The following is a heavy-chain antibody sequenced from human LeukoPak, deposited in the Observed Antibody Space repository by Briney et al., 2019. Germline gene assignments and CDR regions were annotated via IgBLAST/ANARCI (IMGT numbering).Heavy chain of an antibody. J-gene: IGHJ4*02. CDR3: ARDEWELRLDY. CDR2: IYSGGST. CDR1: GFTFSSYS. V-gene: IGHV3-53*01. D-gene: IGHD1-26*01. Sequence: GGSLRLSCAASGFTFSSYSMNWVRQAPGKGLEWVSVIYSGGSTYYADSVKGRFTISRDNSKNTLYLQMNSLRAEDTAVYYCARDEWELRLDYWGQGTLVTVSS.